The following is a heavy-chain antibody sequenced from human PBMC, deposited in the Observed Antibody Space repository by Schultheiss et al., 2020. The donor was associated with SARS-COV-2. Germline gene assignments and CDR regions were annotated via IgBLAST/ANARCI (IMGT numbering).Heavy chain of an antibody. D-gene: IGHD5-18*01. CDR3: ARDRGYSYGLGD. Sequence: GGSLRLSCAASGFTFSSYSMNWVRQAPGKGLEWVSSISSSSSYIYYADSVKGRFTISRDNAKNSLYLQMNSLRAEDTAVYYCARDRGYSYGLGDWGQGTLVTVSS. CDR2: ISSSSSYI. CDR1: GFTFSSYS. J-gene: IGHJ4*02. V-gene: IGHV3-21*01.